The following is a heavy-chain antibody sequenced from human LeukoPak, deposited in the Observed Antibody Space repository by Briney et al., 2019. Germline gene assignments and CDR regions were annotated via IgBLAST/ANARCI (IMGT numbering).Heavy chain of an antibody. V-gene: IGHV3-7*01. CDR3: ATQPPPRYYYYYMDV. Sequence: PGGSLRLSCAASGFTFSSYWMSWVRQALGKGLEWVANIKQDGSEKYYVDSVKGRFTISRDNAKNSLYLQMNSLRAEDTAVYYCATQPPPRYYYYYMDVWGKGTTVTVSS. CDR1: GFTFSSYW. J-gene: IGHJ6*03. CDR2: IKQDGSEK.